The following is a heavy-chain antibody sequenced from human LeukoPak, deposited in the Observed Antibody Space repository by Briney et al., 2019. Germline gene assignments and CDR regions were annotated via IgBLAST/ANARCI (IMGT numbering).Heavy chain of an antibody. V-gene: IGHV3-23*01. CDR1: GITLSSHA. J-gene: IGHJ6*03. Sequence: GGSLRLSCATSGITLSSHAMSWARQAPGKGLEWVSLISGSGGHTYYGDSVKGRFTISRDNSKNTFYLQMNSLRADDTAVYYCAKGGEATMRDGYNYYYYYMEVWGKGTTVTVSS. CDR3: AKGGEATMRDGYNYYYYYMEV. D-gene: IGHD5-24*01. CDR2: ISGSGGHT.